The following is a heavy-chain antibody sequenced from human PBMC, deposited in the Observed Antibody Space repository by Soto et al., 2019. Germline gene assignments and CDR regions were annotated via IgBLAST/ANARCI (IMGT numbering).Heavy chain of an antibody. CDR3: TKDRHPDGIWTFDF. J-gene: IGHJ4*02. CDR2: LGGGGDT. Sequence: GGSLRLSCAASGFTFGTYTMNWVHQAPGKGLEWVSALGGGGDTHYAESVKGRSTISRDYSKNILLLQMNSLRDEDSAIYYCTKDRHPDGIWTFDFWGQGTLVTVSS. D-gene: IGHD3-9*01. V-gene: IGHV3-23*01. CDR1: GFTFGTYT.